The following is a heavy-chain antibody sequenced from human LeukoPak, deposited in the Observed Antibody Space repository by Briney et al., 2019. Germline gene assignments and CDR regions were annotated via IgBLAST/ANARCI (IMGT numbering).Heavy chain of an antibody. CDR2: IIPILGIA. V-gene: IGHV1-69*04. CDR3: ASDVDIVATDWVAY. Sequence: SVKVSCKASGGTFSSSAISWVRQAPGQGLEWMGRIIPILGIANYAQKFQGRVTITADKSTSTAYMELSSLRSEDTAVYYCASDVDIVATDWVAYWGQGTLVTVSS. J-gene: IGHJ4*02. D-gene: IGHD5-12*01. CDR1: GGTFSSSA.